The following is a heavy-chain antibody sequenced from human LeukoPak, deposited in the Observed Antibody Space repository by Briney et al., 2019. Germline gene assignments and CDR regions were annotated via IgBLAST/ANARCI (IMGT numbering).Heavy chain of an antibody. CDR2: IKPSDGST. Sequence: ASVKVSCKGSGYTFTSYYLHWVRQAPGQGLEWMGIIKPSDGSTTYAQKFQGRLTMTGDTSTSTVYMELYSLTSEDTAVYYCARVHGNYLRDWFEPWGQGTLVTVSS. D-gene: IGHD1-7*01. CDR3: ARVHGNYLRDWFEP. V-gene: IGHV1-46*01. CDR1: GYTFTSYY. J-gene: IGHJ5*02.